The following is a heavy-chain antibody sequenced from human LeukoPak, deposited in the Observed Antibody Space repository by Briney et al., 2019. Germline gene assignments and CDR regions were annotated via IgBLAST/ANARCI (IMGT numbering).Heavy chain of an antibody. CDR1: GFIFSSYS. Sequence: GGSLRLSCAASGFIFSSYSMNWVRQAPGKGLEWVSSISTNSSYIYYADSVKGRFTISIDNANNSLYLQMNSLSAEDTAVYYCARLFTSGWYNWFDRWGQRTLVTVSS. CDR2: ISTNSSYI. J-gene: IGHJ5*02. V-gene: IGHV3-21*01. D-gene: IGHD6-19*01. CDR3: ARLFTSGWYNWFDR.